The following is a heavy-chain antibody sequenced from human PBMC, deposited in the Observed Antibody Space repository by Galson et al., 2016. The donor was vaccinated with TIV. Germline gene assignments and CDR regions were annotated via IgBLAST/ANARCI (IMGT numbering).Heavy chain of an antibody. Sequence: SLRLSCAASGLSVSINYLTWVRQAPGKGLEWVSLISAGGNTYYPDSVKGRFTISRDTSKNTLYLQMNSLRVEDTAIYYCARDRIVDATYYYYYYGMGVWGQGTAVTVSS. D-gene: IGHD1-26*01. V-gene: IGHV3-53*05. CDR2: ISAGGNT. J-gene: IGHJ6*02. CDR1: GLSVSINY. CDR3: ARDRIVDATYYYYYYGMGV.